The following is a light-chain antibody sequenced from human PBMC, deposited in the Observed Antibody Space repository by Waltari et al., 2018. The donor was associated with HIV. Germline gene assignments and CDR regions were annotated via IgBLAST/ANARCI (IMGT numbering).Light chain of an antibody. J-gene: IGLJ3*02. CDR2: GSN. CDR1: SSNIGSNY. Sequence: QSVLTQSPSASATPVPRATISCSGSSSNIGSNYVYWYQQLPGTAPKLLIYGSNQRPPGVPDRFSGSKSGTSASQAISGLRSEDEADYYCAAWDDSLSGRVFGGGTKLTVL. V-gene: IGLV1-47*01. CDR3: AAWDDSLSGRV.